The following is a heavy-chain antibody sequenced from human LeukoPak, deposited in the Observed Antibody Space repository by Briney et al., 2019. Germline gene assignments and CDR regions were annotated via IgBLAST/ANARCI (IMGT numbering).Heavy chain of an antibody. CDR3: ASGRNNAFDI. V-gene: IGHV1-69*01. CDR1: RGTFSSYA. J-gene: IGHJ3*02. Sequence: GASVKVSCKASRGTFSSYAISWVRQAPGQGLEWMGGIIPIFGTANYAQKFQGRVTITADESTSTAYMELSSLRSEDTAVYYCASGRNNAFDIWGQGTMVTVSS. D-gene: IGHD1/OR15-1a*01. CDR2: IIPIFGTA.